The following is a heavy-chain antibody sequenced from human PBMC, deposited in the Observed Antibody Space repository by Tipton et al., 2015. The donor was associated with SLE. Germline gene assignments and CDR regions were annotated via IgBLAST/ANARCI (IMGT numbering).Heavy chain of an antibody. Sequence: TLSLTCDVSGASISSSHWWTWVRQPPRKGLEWIGEIHHGGNIHYNPSLRSRVTISLDKSKNQFSLRVTSLTAADTAVYYCARDPGNGRSDYWGQGTLVAVSS. V-gene: IGHV4-4*02. CDR3: ARDPGNGRSDY. D-gene: IGHD4-23*01. CDR1: GASISSSHW. CDR2: IHHGGNI. J-gene: IGHJ4*02.